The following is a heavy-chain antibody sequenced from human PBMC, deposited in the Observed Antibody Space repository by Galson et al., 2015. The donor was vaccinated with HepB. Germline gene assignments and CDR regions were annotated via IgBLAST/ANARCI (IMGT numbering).Heavy chain of an antibody. CDR2: IKSKTDGGTT. V-gene: IGHV3-15*01. Sequence: SLRLSCAASGFTFSNAWMSWVRQAPGKGLEWVGRIKSKTDGGTTDYAAPVKGRFTISRDDSKNTLYLQMNSLKTEDTAVYYCTTGPLIVVVIRGGYFQHWGQGTLVTVSS. CDR3: TTGPLIVVVIRGGYFQH. J-gene: IGHJ1*01. D-gene: IGHD2-21*01. CDR1: GFTFSNAW.